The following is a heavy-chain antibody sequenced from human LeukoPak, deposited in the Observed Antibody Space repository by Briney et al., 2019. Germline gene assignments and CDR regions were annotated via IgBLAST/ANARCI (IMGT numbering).Heavy chain of an antibody. CDR1: GGSISGYY. Sequence: SETLSLTCTVSGGSISGYYWSWIRQPPGKGLEWIGYIHYSGTTSYNPSLKSRVTISLDTSKNQFSLKLSSVTAADTAVYYCARGANWGSPDYWGQGTLVTVSS. CDR2: IHYSGTT. D-gene: IGHD7-27*01. V-gene: IGHV4-59*01. CDR3: ARGANWGSPDY. J-gene: IGHJ4*02.